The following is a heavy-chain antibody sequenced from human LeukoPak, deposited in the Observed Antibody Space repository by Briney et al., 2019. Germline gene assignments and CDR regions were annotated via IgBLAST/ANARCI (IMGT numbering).Heavy chain of an antibody. J-gene: IGHJ4*02. CDR3: AKSVYHSGNY. CDR2: ISGGTT. V-gene: IGHV3-23*01. D-gene: IGHD3-10*01. Sequence: GGSLRLSCAASGFTITTYGMSWVRQAPGKGLEWVSSISGGTTYYADSVKGRFTISRDNSKNTVSLQMNSLRAEDTAVYYCAKSVYHSGNYWGQGTLVTVSS. CDR1: GFTITTYG.